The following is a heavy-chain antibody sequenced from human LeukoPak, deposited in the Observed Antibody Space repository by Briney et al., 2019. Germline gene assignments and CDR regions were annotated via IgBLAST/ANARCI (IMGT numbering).Heavy chain of an antibody. CDR3: ARNYHGSGSTAFDI. Sequence: GGSLRLSCAASGFTVSSNYMSWVRQAPGKGLEWVSVIYSGGSTYYADSVKGRFTISRDNAKNSLYLQMNSLRVEDTALYHCARNYHGSGSTAFDIWGQGTMVTVSS. D-gene: IGHD3-10*01. CDR1: GFTVSSNY. J-gene: IGHJ3*02. V-gene: IGHV3-53*01. CDR2: IYSGGST.